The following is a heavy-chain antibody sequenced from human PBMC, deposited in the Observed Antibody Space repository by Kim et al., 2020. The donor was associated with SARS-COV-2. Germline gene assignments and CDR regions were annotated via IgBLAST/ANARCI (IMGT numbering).Heavy chain of an antibody. D-gene: IGHD5-18*01. Sequence: GGSLRLSCAASGFTFSSYSMNWVRQAPGKGLEWVSSISSSSSYIYYADSVKGRFTISRDNAKNSLYLQMNSLRAEDTAVYYCARGPMDTHYYYFDYWGQGTLVTVSS. CDR2: ISSSSSYI. V-gene: IGHV3-21*01. J-gene: IGHJ4*02. CDR3: ARGPMDTHYYYFDY. CDR1: GFTFSSYS.